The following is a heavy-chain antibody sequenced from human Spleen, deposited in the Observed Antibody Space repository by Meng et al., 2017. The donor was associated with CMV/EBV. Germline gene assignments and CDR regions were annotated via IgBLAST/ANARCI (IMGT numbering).Heavy chain of an antibody. CDR1: GGSLSGSY. D-gene: IGHD3-22*01. J-gene: IGHJ4*02. Sequence: YGGSLSGSYWSWIRQPPGKGLVWIGEVNHSGITNYNPSLKSRVTISVDKSKNHFSLKLSAVTAADTAVYYCARGLYYYDSSGYFPDYWGQGTLVTVSS. CDR2: VNHSGIT. CDR3: ARGLYYYDSSGYFPDY. V-gene: IGHV4-34*01.